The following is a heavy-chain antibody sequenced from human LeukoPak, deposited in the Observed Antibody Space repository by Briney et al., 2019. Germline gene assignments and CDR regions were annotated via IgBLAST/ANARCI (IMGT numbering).Heavy chain of an antibody. CDR1: GFTFSSYS. Sequence: GGSLRLSCAASGFTFSSYSMNWVRQAPGKGLEWVSYISSSSSTIYYADSVKGRFTISRDNAKNSLYLQMNSLRAEDTAVYYCARGPAAIVYYYYGVDVWGQGTTVTVSS. D-gene: IGHD2-2*01. J-gene: IGHJ6*02. CDR2: ISSSSSTI. CDR3: ARGPAAIVYYYYGVDV. V-gene: IGHV3-48*01.